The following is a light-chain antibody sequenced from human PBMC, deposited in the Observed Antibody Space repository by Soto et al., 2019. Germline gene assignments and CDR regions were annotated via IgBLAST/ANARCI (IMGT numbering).Light chain of an antibody. CDR3: QQSYSTPPT. J-gene: IGKJ1*01. Sequence: DIQMTQSPSSLSASVGDRVTITCRASQSISTYLNWYQQQSGEAPNLLIYAASSLQRGVRSRFSGSGSGTHFTLTISSLQPEDSATYFCQQSYSTPPTFGQGTKVEIK. CDR2: AAS. V-gene: IGKV1-39*01. CDR1: QSISTY.